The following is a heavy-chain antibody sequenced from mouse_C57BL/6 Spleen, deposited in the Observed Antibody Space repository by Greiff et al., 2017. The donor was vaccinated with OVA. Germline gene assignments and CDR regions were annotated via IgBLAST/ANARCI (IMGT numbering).Heavy chain of an antibody. J-gene: IGHJ3*01. V-gene: IGHV1-72*01. CDR3: ARSSYYYGSSYGLCAY. Sequence: VQLQQPGAELVKPGAPVKLSCKASVYTFTSYWMHWVKQRPGRGLEWIGRIDPISGVTKYNEKFKGKATLTVDKPSSTAYMQLRSLTSEYSAVYYCARSSYYYGSSYGLCAYGGQGTLVTVCA. CDR1: VYTFTSYW. CDR2: IDPISGVT. D-gene: IGHD1-1*01.